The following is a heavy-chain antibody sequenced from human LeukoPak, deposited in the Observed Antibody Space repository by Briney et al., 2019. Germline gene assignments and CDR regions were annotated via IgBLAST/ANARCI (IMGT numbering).Heavy chain of an antibody. V-gene: IGHV5-51*01. CDR3: ARSLYCYDSSGYFGY. D-gene: IGHD3-22*01. CDR2: TYPGDSDT. J-gene: IGHJ4*02. CDR1: GFSFTSYW. Sequence: GGALKISGKGSGFSFTSYWIGGGRQMPGKGLEGMGITYPGDSDTSYSPSFQGQVTISGDKSSSAAYLQWSSLKASDTAMYYCARSLYCYDSSGYFGYWGQGTLVTVSS.